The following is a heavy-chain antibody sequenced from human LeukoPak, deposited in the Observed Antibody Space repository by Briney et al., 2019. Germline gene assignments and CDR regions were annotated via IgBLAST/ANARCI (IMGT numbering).Heavy chain of an antibody. CDR3: ASYGDYVGFDY. J-gene: IGHJ4*02. Sequence: GGSLRLSCAASGFTFSSYAMNWVRQAPGKGLEWVSAITGSGGRTYYADSVKGRFTISRDNSKNTLYLQMNSLRAEDTAVYYCASYGDYVGFDYWGQGTLVTVSS. D-gene: IGHD4-17*01. CDR2: ITGSGGRT. CDR1: GFTFSSYA. V-gene: IGHV3-23*01.